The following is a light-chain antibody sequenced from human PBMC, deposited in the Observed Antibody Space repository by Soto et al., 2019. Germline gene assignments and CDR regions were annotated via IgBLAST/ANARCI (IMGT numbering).Light chain of an antibody. CDR3: SSYTSSSTLYV. V-gene: IGLV2-14*01. CDR2: EVS. J-gene: IGLJ1*01. CDR1: SSDVGGYNY. Sequence: QSVLTQPASVSGSPGQSITISCTGTSSDVGGYNYVSWYQQHPGKAPKLMIYEVSNLPSGVSNRFSGSQSGNTASLTISGLQAEDEADYYCSSYTSSSTLYVFGTGTKVTVL.